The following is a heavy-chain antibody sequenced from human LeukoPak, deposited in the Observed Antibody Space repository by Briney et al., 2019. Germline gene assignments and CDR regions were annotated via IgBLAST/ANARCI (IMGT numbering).Heavy chain of an antibody. CDR2: LGDDGINT. CDR3: GVVPAATMLSDP. V-gene: IGHV3-33*01. J-gene: IGHJ5*02. D-gene: IGHD2-2*01. CDR1: GFPFSTYG. Sequence: GGSLRLSCAASGFPFSTYGMHWVRQAPGKGLEWLGVLGDDGINTHYVDSGKVRFPISRANSQNTLYLQTTSLRTEDTASYYSGVVPAATMLSDPWGQGTLVTVSS.